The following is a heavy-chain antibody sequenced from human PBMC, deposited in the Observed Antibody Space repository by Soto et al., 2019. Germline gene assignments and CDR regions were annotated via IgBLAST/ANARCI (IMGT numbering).Heavy chain of an antibody. V-gene: IGHV2-5*02. CDR3: ARNSIYYHTLPVSSLYHYDS. D-gene: IGHD3-9*01. CDR1: GFSLSTSGMG. J-gene: IGHJ4*02. CDR2: IYWDDDR. Sequence: QITLRESGPTLVKPTQTLTLTCTFSGFSLSTSGMGVGWIRQPPGKALEWLALIYWDDDRRYSPSLHSRLTNTTETSKNQVVLRMTNVDPVDTATYFCARNSIYYHTLPVSSLYHYDSWGQGTLVTVSP.